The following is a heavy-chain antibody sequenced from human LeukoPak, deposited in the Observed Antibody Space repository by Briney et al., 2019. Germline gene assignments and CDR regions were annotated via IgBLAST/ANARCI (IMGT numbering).Heavy chain of an antibody. Sequence: PGGSLRLSCAASGFIFSNNAMSWVRQAPGKGLEWVSGISGRSSTTYYADSVKGRFTISRDNSKNTLYLQMNSLRADDTAVYYCAKNYRWLDSLDYWGQGTLVTVSS. CDR2: ISGRSSTT. D-gene: IGHD6-19*01. CDR1: GFIFSNNA. J-gene: IGHJ4*02. CDR3: AKNYRWLDSLDY. V-gene: IGHV3-23*01.